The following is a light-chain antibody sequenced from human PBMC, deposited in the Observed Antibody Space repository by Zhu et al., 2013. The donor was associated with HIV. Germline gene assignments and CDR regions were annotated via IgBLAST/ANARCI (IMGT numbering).Light chain of an antibody. J-gene: IGKJ1*01. CDR2: AAS. CDR3: QQYYSTRT. CDR1: QGIRND. V-gene: IGKV1-6*01. Sequence: AIQMTQSPSSLSASVGDRVTITCRASQGIRNDLGWYQQKPGKAPNLLIYAASTLQSGVPSRFSGSGSGTDFTLTISSLQAEDVAVYYCQQYYSTRTFGQGTKVEIK.